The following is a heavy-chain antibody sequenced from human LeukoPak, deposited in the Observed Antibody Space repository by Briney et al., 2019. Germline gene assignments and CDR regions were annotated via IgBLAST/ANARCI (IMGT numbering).Heavy chain of an antibody. CDR1: GYTFTHYY. V-gene: IGHV1-2*02. CDR3: ARDTSTVTTPYFDY. CDR2: INPNSGGT. D-gene: IGHD4-17*01. J-gene: IGHJ4*02. Sequence: ASPKVSCKASGYTFTHYYMHWVRQAPEQGLEWMGWINPNSGGTNYAQKFQGRVTMTRDTSITTAYMELSRLISDDTAVYYCARDTSTVTTPYFDYWGQGTLVTVSS.